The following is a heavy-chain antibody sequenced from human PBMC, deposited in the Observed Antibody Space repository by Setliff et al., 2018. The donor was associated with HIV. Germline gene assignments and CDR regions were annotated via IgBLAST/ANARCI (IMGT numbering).Heavy chain of an antibody. CDR3: ARAGNYGAFDGFDI. V-gene: IGHV4-34*01. CDR2: INFGGGT. J-gene: IGHJ3*02. D-gene: IGHD1-7*01. Sequence: SETLSLTCVVFDGSRSGIHWSWIRQSPGKGLEWIAEINFGGGTNHNPSLKSRVTISVDTSKSHVSLMLRSVTAADTAVYYCARAGNYGAFDGFDIWGQGTMVT. CDR1: DGSRSGIH.